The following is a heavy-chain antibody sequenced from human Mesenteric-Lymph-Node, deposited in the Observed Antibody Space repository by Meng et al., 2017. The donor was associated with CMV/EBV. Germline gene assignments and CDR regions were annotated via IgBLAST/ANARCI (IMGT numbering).Heavy chain of an antibody. D-gene: IGHD1-7*01. CDR1: GFTFSTYN. J-gene: IGHJ4*02. CDR2: ISSSPGTI. Sequence: GESLKISCTASGFTFSTYNMNWVRQAPGKGLEWVSYISSSPGTIYYADSVKGRFSISRDNSQNSLYLQMNSLRLEDTAIYYCTRETRSVLDYWGQGTLVTVSS. CDR3: TRETRSVLDY. V-gene: IGHV3-48*01.